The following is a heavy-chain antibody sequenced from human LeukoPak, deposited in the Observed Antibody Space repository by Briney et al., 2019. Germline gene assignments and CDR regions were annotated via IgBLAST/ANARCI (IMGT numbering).Heavy chain of an antibody. CDR3: ARKDYYDTSGSPSPFDY. CDR2: IYYSGTT. J-gene: IGHJ4*02. V-gene: IGHV4-39*01. D-gene: IGHD3-22*01. Sequence: SETLSLTCTVSGGSISSSSYYWGWIRQPPGKGLEWIGSIYYSGTTYYNPSLKSRVTISVDTSKNQFSLKLSSVTAADTAVYYCARKDYYDTSGSPSPFDYWGQGTLATVSS. CDR1: GGSISSSSYY.